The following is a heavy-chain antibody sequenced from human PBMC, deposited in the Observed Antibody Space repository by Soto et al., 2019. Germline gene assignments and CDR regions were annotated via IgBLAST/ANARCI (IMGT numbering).Heavy chain of an antibody. CDR1: GYSFTSYW. Sequence: GESLKISCKGSGYSFTSYWIGWVRQMPGKGLEWMGIIYPGDSYTNYSPSFQGHVTISADKSISTAYLQWSSLKASDTAMYYCASPGAFYDFWSGYPPQGAFDIWGQGTMVTVSS. CDR2: IYPGDSYT. J-gene: IGHJ3*02. CDR3: ASPGAFYDFWSGYPPQGAFDI. V-gene: IGHV5-51*01. D-gene: IGHD3-3*01.